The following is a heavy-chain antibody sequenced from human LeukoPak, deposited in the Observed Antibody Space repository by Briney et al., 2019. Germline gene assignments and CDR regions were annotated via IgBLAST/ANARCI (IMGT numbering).Heavy chain of an antibody. CDR1: GFTFSSYG. CDR3: AKGPPRTYYFDY. J-gene: IGHJ4*02. D-gene: IGHD2-2*01. V-gene: IGHV3-30*18. CDR2: ISYDGSNK. Sequence: GRSLRLSCAASGFTFSSYGMHWVRQAPGKGLEWVAVISYDGSNKYYADSVKGRFTISRDNSKNTLYLQMNSLRAEDTAVYYCAKGPPRTYYFDYWGQGTLVTVSS.